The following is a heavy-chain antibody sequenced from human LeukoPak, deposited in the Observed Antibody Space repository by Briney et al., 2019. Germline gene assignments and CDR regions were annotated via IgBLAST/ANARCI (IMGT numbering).Heavy chain of an antibody. J-gene: IGHJ4*02. Sequence: SETLSLTCTVSGGSISSYYWSWIRQPPGKGLEWIGYIYYSGSTNYNPSLKSRVTISVDTSKNQFSLKLSSVTAADTAVYYCARHVGHQLPSTHFFDYWGQGTLVTVSS. D-gene: IGHD2-2*01. CDR3: ARHVGHQLPSTHFFDY. CDR1: GGSISSYY. CDR2: IYYSGST. V-gene: IGHV4-59*08.